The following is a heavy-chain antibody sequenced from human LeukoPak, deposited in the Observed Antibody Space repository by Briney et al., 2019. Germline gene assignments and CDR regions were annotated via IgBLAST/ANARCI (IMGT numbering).Heavy chain of an antibody. Sequence: PSETLSLICTVSGGSINSFFWNWIRQTPGKGLEWIGYISFSGITNYNPSVQSRVSMSVDTSKNEFSLRLSSVTAADTAVYYCARGGSRQNFYYYGLDVWGQGTTVTVSS. CDR1: GGSINSFF. J-gene: IGHJ6*02. CDR3: ARGGSRQNFYYYGLDV. V-gene: IGHV4-59*01. D-gene: IGHD6-25*01. CDR2: ISFSGIT.